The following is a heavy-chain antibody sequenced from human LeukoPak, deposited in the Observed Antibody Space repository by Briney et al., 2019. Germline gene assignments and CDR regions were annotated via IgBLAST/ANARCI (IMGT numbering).Heavy chain of an antibody. CDR1: GFTFSDYY. CDR3: ARDRRHPYGAFDI. CDR2: ISSSGSTI. Sequence: GGSLRLSCAASGFTFSDYYMSWIRQAPGKGLEWVSYISSSGSTIHYADSVKGRFTISRDNAKNSLYLQMNSLRAEDTAVYYCARDRRHPYGAFDIWGQGTMVTVSS. V-gene: IGHV3-11*01. J-gene: IGHJ3*02. D-gene: IGHD4-17*01.